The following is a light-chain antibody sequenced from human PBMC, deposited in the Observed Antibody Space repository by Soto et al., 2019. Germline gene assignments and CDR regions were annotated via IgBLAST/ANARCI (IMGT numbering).Light chain of an antibody. Sequence: QAVVTQEPSFSVSPGGTVTLTCGLSSGSVSASYYPSWYQQTPGQAPRTLIYSTSTRSSGVPDRFSGSILGNKAALTITGAQADDVCDYYCVLYMGSGISVFGGGTKLTVL. V-gene: IGLV8-61*01. CDR3: VLYMGSGISV. CDR2: STS. CDR1: SGSVSASYY. J-gene: IGLJ2*01.